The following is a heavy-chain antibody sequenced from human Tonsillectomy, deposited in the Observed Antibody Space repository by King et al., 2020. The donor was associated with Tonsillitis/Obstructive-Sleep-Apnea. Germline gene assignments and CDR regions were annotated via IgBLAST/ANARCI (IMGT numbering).Heavy chain of an antibody. V-gene: IGHV4-34*01. Sequence: VQLQQWGAGLLKPSETLSLTCTVYGGSFSGYYWSWIRQPPGKGLEWIGDINHSGSTNYNPSLKSRVTISVDTSKNQFSLKLCSVTAADTAVYYCARGSASTIFGCVTNPHIDVWDKGTPVTVSS. CDR3: ARGSASTIFGCVTNPHIDV. CDR1: GGSFSGYY. D-gene: IGHD3-3*01. CDR2: INHSGST. J-gene: IGHJ6*03.